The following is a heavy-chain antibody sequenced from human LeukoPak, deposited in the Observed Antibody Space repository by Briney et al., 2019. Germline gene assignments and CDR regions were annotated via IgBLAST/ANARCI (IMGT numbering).Heavy chain of an antibody. CDR3: AKLATRGGIDY. CDR1: GGSISSDY. CDR2: IYSGGTI. V-gene: IGHV4-59*01. D-gene: IGHD6-6*01. J-gene: IGHJ4*02. Sequence: SETLSLTCTVSGGSISSDYWSWIRQLPGQGLEWIGHIYSGGTINYNPSLKGRATISIDTSKKQFSLRLISLTTADTAVYYCAKLATRGGIDYWGQGTLVTVSS.